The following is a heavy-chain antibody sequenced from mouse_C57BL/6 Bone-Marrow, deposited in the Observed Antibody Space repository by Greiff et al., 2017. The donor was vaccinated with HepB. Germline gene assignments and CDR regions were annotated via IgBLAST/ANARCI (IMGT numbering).Heavy chain of an antibody. D-gene: IGHD2-2*01. V-gene: IGHV5-6*01. CDR3: TRDGYQYFDY. J-gene: IGHJ2*01. CDR1: GFTFSSYG. CDR2: ISSGGSYT. Sequence: DVHLVESGGDLVKPGGSLKLSCAASGFTFSSYGMSWVRQTPDKRLEWVATISSGGSYTYYPDSVKGRFTISRDNAKNTLYLQMSSLKSEDTAMYYCTRDGYQYFDYWGQGTTLTVSS.